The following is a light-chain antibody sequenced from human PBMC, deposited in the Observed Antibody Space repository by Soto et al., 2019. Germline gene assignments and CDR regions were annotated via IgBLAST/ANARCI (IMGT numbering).Light chain of an antibody. V-gene: IGKV1-5*01. CDR2: VAS. Sequence: DVQMTQSPSTLSASVGDRVTITCRASQNVNRWLAWYQQKPGKAPKLLSYVASSLEDGVPSRFSGGGSGTQFTRTISSLQPDDFATYYCQQYESFSFAFGPGTKVDIK. J-gene: IGKJ3*01. CDR1: QNVNRW. CDR3: QQYESFSFA.